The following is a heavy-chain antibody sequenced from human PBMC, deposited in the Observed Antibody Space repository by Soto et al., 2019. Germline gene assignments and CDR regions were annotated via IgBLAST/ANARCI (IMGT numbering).Heavy chain of an antibody. V-gene: IGHV3-9*01. CDR3: VKDESTTWCSGHCRH. CDR2: INSNSGSI. Sequence: GGSLRLSCAVSGFTFDDYAMHWVRQVPGKGLEWVSGINSNSGSIGYADSVKGRFAISRDNAKNSLHLQLNSLRAEDTAFYYCVKDESTTWCSGHCRHWGRGTLVTVCS. D-gene: IGHD2-15*01. J-gene: IGHJ1*01. CDR1: GFTFDDYA.